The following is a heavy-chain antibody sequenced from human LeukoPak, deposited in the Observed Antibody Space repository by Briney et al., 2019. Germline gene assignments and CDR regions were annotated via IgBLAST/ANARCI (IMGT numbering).Heavy chain of an antibody. CDR1: GGSFSGYY. CDR3: ARSPPRETPEYYYDSSGYGRDHKAFDY. D-gene: IGHD3-22*01. V-gene: IGHV4-34*01. Sequence: SETLSLTCAVYGGSFSGYYWSWIRQPPGKGLEWIGEINHSGSTNYNPSLKSRVTISVDTSKNQFSLKLSSVTAADTAVYYCARSPPRETPEYYYDSSGYGRDHKAFDYWGQGTLVTVSS. J-gene: IGHJ4*02. CDR2: INHSGST.